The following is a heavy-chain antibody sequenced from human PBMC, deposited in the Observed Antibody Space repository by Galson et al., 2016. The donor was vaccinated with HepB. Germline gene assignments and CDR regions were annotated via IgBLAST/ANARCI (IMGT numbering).Heavy chain of an antibody. J-gene: IGHJ4*02. CDR1: GFTFSDHY. Sequence: SLRLSCAASGFTFSDHYIDWVRQAPGKGLEWVGRSRDKAHSYTTEYAASVKGRFAISRDESENPLYLQMNSLKTEDTAVYYCARDFYDGSCHYMDYWGRGTLVTVSS. CDR2: SRDKAHSYTT. V-gene: IGHV3-72*01. CDR3: ARDFYDGSCHYMDY. D-gene: IGHD2/OR15-2a*01.